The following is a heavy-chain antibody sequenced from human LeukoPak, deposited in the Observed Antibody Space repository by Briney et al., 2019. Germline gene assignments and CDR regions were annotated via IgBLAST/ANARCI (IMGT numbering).Heavy chain of an antibody. V-gene: IGHV3-74*01. CDR3: ASLYGSGSYSNYYYYYGMDV. D-gene: IGHD3-10*01. CDR2: INSDGSST. CDR1: GFTFSSYW. Sequence: PGGSLRLSCAASGFTFSSYWMHWVRQAPGKGLVWVSRINSDGSSTSYADSVKVRFTISRDNAKNTLYLQMNSLRAEDTAVYYCASLYGSGSYSNYYYYYGMDVWGKGTTVTVSS. J-gene: IGHJ6*04.